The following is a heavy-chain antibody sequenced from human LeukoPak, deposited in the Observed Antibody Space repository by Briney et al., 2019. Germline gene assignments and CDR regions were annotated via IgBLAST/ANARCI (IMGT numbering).Heavy chain of an antibody. D-gene: IGHD6-19*01. CDR2: MSYSGST. Sequence: SETLSLTCMVSGDSINSYYWSWIRQPPGKGLEWIGYMSYSGSTNYSPSLKSRVTISVDTSKNQFSLKLNSVTAADTAVYYCARAKTGYSSGLDIWGQGTMVTVSS. CDR3: ARAKTGYSSGLDI. CDR1: GDSINSYY. J-gene: IGHJ3*02. V-gene: IGHV4-59*01.